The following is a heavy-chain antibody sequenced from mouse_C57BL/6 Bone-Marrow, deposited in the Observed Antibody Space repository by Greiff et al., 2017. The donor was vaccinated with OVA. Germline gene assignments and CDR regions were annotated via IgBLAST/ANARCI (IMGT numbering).Heavy chain of an antibody. CDR1: GYTFTDYY. V-gene: IGHV1-19*01. CDR2: INPYNGGT. J-gene: IGHJ4*01. D-gene: IGHD2-10*01. Sequence: VQLQQSGPVLVKPGASVKMSCKASGYTFTDYYMNWVKPSHGKSLEWIGVINPYNGGTSYNQKFKGKATLTVDKSSSTAYMALNRRTSEDSAVYYCAAYSYDMDYWGQGTSVTVSS. CDR3: AAYSYDMDY.